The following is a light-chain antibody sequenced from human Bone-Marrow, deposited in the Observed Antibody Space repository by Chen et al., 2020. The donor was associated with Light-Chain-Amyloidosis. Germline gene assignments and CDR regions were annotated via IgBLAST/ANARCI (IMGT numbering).Light chain of an antibody. CDR3: QQYFSLPIT. CDR2: WAS. V-gene: IGKV4-1*01. Sequence: DIVMTQSPVSLAVSLGERATINCKSSQSVYGSDNRNYLAWYQQKPGQPLKVLFYWASTRESGVPDRFSCSGSGTDFTLTISSLQAEDVAVSFCQQYFSLPITFGQGTRLEIK. J-gene: IGKJ5*01. CDR1: QSVYGSDNRNY.